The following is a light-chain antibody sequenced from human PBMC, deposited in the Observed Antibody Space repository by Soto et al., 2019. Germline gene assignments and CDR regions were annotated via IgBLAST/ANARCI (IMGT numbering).Light chain of an antibody. CDR1: QSVSNN. J-gene: IGKJ4*01. CDR2: AAS. CDR3: HRYYDWTLP. Sequence: EIVMTQSPATLSVSPGERATLSCRASQSVSNNVAWYQQKHGQAPRLVIYAASMRATGIPARFSGSGSGTELTITISGLQSEDRVTEKSHRYYDWTLPFGEGTKVDIK. V-gene: IGKV3-15*01.